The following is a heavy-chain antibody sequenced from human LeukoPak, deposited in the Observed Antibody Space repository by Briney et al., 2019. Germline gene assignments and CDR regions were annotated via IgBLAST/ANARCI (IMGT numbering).Heavy chain of an antibody. J-gene: IGHJ4*02. V-gene: IGHV1-2*02. CDR3: APTSEACTSHWNV. D-gene: IGHD1-1*01. CDR2: INPDSGFT. Sequence: ASVKVSCKASGYKFIDDYMHWVRQAPGQGLEWMGWINPDSGFTNYAQKFQGRVTLTRDTSISTAYMEVRRLRSDDTAVYYCAPTSEACTSHWNVWGQGTLVTVSS. CDR1: GYKFIDDY.